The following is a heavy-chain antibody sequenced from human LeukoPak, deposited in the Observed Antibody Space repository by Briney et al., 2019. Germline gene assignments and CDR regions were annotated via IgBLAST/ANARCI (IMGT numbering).Heavy chain of an antibody. Sequence: GGSLRLSCAASGFKFDNYEMSWVRQAPGKGLEWVSSISTSSRYIYYKDSVRGRFTISRDDAKNSLYLEMNSLRAEDTAVYYCARADCSSSTCYLRRSWFDPWGQGTLVTVSS. CDR2: ISTSSRYI. D-gene: IGHD2-2*01. CDR1: GFKFDNYE. V-gene: IGHV3-21*01. J-gene: IGHJ5*02. CDR3: ARADCSSSTCYLRRSWFDP.